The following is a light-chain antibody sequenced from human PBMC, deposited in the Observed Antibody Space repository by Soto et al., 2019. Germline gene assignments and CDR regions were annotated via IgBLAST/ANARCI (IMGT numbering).Light chain of an antibody. CDR2: AAS. CDR3: QQSYTNQRA. J-gene: IGKJ1*01. Sequence: DIQMTQSPSSLSASVGDRVTITCRASQSISSYLNWYQQKPGKAPKLLIYAASSLQSGVPSRFCGSGSGTDFTLTISSLQPEDFATYYCQQSYTNQRAFGQGTKVEIK. CDR1: QSISSY. V-gene: IGKV1-39*01.